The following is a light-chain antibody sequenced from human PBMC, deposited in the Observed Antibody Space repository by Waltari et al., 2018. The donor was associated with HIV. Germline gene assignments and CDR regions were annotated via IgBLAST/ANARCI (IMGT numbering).Light chain of an antibody. J-gene: IGLJ3*02. CDR2: GNS. CDR1: SSTIGAGYD. Sequence: QSVLTQPPSVSGAPGQRVTISCTGRSSTIGAGYDGHGYQQLPGTAPKLLIYGNSNRPSGVPDRFSGSKSGTSASLAITGLLAEDEADYYCQSYDSSLSVWVFGGGTKLTVL. V-gene: IGLV1-40*01. CDR3: QSYDSSLSVWV.